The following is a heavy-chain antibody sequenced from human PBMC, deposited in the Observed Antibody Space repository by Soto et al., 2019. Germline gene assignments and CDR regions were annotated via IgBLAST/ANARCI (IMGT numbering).Heavy chain of an antibody. Sequence: PSETLSLTCSVSGGSISSGDYYWSWIRQPPGNGLEWIGCIYYSGSTYYNPSLKSRVTISVDTSKNQFSLKLSSVTAADTAVYYCARATSYSSSSGFDYWGQGTLVTVSS. CDR2: IYYSGST. CDR3: ARATSYSSSSGFDY. D-gene: IGHD6-13*01. V-gene: IGHV4-30-4*01. J-gene: IGHJ4*02. CDR1: GGSISSGDYY.